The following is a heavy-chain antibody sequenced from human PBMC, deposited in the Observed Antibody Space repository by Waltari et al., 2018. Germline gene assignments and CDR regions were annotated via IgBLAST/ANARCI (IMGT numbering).Heavy chain of an antibody. V-gene: IGHV3-21*01. CDR1: GGSFSGYY. D-gene: IGHD4-4*01. J-gene: IGHJ6*02. Sequence: VQLQQWGAGLLKPSETLSLTCAVYGGSFSGYYWSWVRQAPGKGLEWVSSISSSSSYIYYADSVKGRFTISRDNAKNSLYLQMNSLRAEDTAVYYCARDGATVTLPYYGMDVWGQGTTVTVSS. CDR3: ARDGATVTLPYYGMDV. CDR2: ISSSSSYI.